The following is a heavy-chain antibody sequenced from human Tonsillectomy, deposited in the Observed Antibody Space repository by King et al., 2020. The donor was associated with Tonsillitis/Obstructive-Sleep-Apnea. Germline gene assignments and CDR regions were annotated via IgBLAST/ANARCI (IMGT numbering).Heavy chain of an antibody. Sequence: EVQLVESGAEVKKPGESLKISCKGSGYRFTSYWIGWVRQMPGKGLEWMGIIYPGDSDTRYSPSFRGQVTISADKSIITAYLQWSSLKASDTAIYYCARLLGLTTVTTWAFDYWGQGTLVTVSS. CDR1: GYRFTSYW. J-gene: IGHJ4*02. D-gene: IGHD4-11*01. CDR3: ARLLGLTTVTTWAFDY. V-gene: IGHV5-51*01. CDR2: IYPGDSDT.